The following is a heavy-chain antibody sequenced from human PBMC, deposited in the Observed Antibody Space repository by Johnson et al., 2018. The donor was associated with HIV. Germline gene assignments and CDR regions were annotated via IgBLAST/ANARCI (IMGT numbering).Heavy chain of an antibody. CDR1: GFSFSTYG. D-gene: IGHD4-17*01. CDR2: IWYDGINK. Sequence: QVQLVESGGDVVQPGRSLRLSCAASGFSFSTYGMHWVRQAPGKGLEWVANIWYDGINKYYADSVKGRFTISRDNAKNSLYLQMNSLRAEDTAVYYCARNSYGDRAFDIWGQGTMVTVSS. CDR3: ARNSYGDRAFDI. J-gene: IGHJ3*02. V-gene: IGHV3-33*01.